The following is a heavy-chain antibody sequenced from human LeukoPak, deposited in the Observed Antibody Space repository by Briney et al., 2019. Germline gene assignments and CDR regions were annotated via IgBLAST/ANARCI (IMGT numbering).Heavy chain of an antibody. CDR3: ASSYGDYGYWFDP. Sequence: SETLSLTCTVSGGSISSYYWSWIRQPPGKGLEWIGYIYYSGSTNYNPSLKSRVTISVDTSKNQFSLKLSSVTAADTAVYYCASSYGDYGYWFDPWGQGTLVTVSS. J-gene: IGHJ5*02. CDR2: IYYSGST. V-gene: IGHV4-59*08. CDR1: GGSISSYY. D-gene: IGHD4-17*01.